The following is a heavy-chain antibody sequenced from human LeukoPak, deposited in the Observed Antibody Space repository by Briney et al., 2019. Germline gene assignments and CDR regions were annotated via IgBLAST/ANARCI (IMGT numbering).Heavy chain of an antibody. V-gene: IGHV3-48*03. Sequence: GGSLRLSCAASGFTFSSYEMNWVRQAPGKGLEWVSYISSSGSTIYYADSVKGRSTISRDNAKNSLYLQMNSLRAEDTAVYYCAREWKVGATTWGFDYWGQGTLVTVSS. CDR3: AREWKVGATTWGFDY. CDR1: GFTFSSYE. CDR2: ISSSGSTI. D-gene: IGHD1-26*01. J-gene: IGHJ4*02.